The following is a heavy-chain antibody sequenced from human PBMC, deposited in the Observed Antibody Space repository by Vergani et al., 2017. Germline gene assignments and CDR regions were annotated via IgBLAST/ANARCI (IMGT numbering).Heavy chain of an antibody. CDR3: ARHGGSGNFYHLVDS. J-gene: IGHJ4*02. CDR1: NYSISRGYF. D-gene: IGHD3-10*01. V-gene: IGHV4-38-2*02. CDR2: FHHTGMT. Sequence: QVQLQESGPGLVKPSETLSLTCTVSNYSISRGYFWGWIRRPPGKGLEWIASFHHTGMTYNNPSLKSRVTISVDTSKNLISQKLNSVTAAGTGLYYCARHGGSGNFYHLVDSGGQGTLVTVS.